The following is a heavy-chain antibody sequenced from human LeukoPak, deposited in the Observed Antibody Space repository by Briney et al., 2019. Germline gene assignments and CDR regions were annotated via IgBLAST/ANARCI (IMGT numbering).Heavy chain of an antibody. Sequence: GGSLRLSCAASGFPFTNQAMTWARQPPGRGLEWVSAISGSGRSTFYTDSVKGRFTISRDNSKKTLYLQMNSLRAEDTAIYYCAKDPSFTSGTHPWGQGTQVTVSS. D-gene: IGHD3-10*01. CDR2: ISGSGRST. CDR3: AKDPSFTSGTHP. J-gene: IGHJ5*02. CDR1: GFPFTNQA. V-gene: IGHV3-23*01.